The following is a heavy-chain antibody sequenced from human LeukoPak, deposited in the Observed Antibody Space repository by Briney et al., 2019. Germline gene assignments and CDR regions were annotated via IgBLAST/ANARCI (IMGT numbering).Heavy chain of an antibody. J-gene: IGHJ3*02. CDR2: ISYDGSNE. CDR1: GFTFSSYA. D-gene: IGHD5-24*01. Sequence: GGSLRLSCAASGFTFSSYAMHWVRQAPGKGLEWVAVISYDGSNEYYADSVKGRFTISRDNSKNTLYLQMNSLRAEDTAVYYCAREEMATMLNAFDIWGQGTMVTVSS. V-gene: IGHV3-30*04. CDR3: AREEMATMLNAFDI.